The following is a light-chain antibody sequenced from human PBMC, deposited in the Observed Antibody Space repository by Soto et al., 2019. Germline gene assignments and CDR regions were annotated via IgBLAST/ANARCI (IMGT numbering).Light chain of an antibody. CDR1: QTISSAY. CDR3: QQYGSSPLYS. CDR2: GAS. J-gene: IGKJ2*01. Sequence: DIVLTQSPGTLSLYPGERATLSCRASQTISSAYLAWYKQKPGQAPRLLIYGASSRATGIPDRSSGSGSGTDFTLTISRLEPEDFAVYYCQQYGSSPLYSFGQGTKLEIK. V-gene: IGKV3-20*01.